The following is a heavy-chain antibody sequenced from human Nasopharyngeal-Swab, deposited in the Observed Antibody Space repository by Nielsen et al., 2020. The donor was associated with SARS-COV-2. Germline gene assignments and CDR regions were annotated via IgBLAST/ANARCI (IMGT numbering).Heavy chain of an antibody. CDR2: ISSSGSTI. V-gene: IGHV3-11*01. CDR1: GFTFRDHA. D-gene: IGHD2-15*01. Sequence: GESLKISCTASGFTFRDHAMSWVRQAPGKGLEWVSYISSSGSTIYYADSVKGRFTISRDNAKNSLYLQMNSLRAEDTAVYYCARDQKSPLGGTNWFDPWGQGTLVTVSS. J-gene: IGHJ5*02. CDR3: ARDQKSPLGGTNWFDP.